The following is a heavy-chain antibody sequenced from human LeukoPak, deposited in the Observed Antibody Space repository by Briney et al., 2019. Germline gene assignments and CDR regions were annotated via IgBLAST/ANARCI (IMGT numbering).Heavy chain of an antibody. V-gene: IGHV3-15*01. D-gene: IGHD6-19*01. CDR3: TTGGWYGGDF. CDR1: GFIFSNAW. CDR2: IKSKSDGGAI. Sequence: PGGSLRLSCAASGFIFSNAWMNWVRQTPGKGLEWVGRIKSKSDGGAIDYAAPVKGRFTISRDDSKNTLYLQINSLETEDTGVYYCTTGGWYGGDFWGQGTLVTVSS. J-gene: IGHJ4*02.